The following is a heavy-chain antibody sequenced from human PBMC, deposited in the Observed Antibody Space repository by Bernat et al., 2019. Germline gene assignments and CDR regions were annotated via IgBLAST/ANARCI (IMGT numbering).Heavy chain of an antibody. J-gene: IGHJ4*02. CDR3: ARVRSTSRNFDY. CDR1: GFTFSDFY. Sequence: VQLVESGGGLVKPGGSLRLSCAAFGFTFSDFYMSWIRQAPGRGLEWVANIKQDGSEKYYVDSVKGRFTISRDNAKNSLDLQMNSLRAEDTAVYYCARVRSTSRNFDYWGQGTLVTVSS. CDR2: IKQDGSEK. V-gene: IGHV3-7*03. D-gene: IGHD2-2*01.